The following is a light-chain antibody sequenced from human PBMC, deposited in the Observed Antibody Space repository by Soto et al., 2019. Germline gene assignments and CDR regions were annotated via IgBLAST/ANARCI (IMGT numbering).Light chain of an antibody. CDR1: QSISSW. CDR3: QQRSKWVT. CDR2: DAS. J-gene: IGKJ4*01. Sequence: TQSPSTLSASVGDRVTITCRASQSISSWLAWYQQKPGQAPRLLIYDASNRATGIPARFSGSGSGTDFTLTISSLEPEDFAVYYCQQRSKWVTFGRGTKVDIK. V-gene: IGKV3-11*01.